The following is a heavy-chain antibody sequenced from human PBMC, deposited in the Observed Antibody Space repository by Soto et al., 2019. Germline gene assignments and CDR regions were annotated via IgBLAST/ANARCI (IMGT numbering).Heavy chain of an antibody. CDR1: GFTFNNYG. V-gene: IGHV3-21*01. Sequence: GGSLRLSCTVSGFTFNNYGINWVRQAPGKGLEWVSSVSESGYAYYSDSVKGRFTISRDNAKNSVSLQMNTLRVEDTAVYYCAREDSIIIPAVSDFWGQGTLVTVSS. D-gene: IGHD3-22*01. CDR2: VSESGYA. CDR3: AREDSIIIPAVSDF. J-gene: IGHJ4*02.